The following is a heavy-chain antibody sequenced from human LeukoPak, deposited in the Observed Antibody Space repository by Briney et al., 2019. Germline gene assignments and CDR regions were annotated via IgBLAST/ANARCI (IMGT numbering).Heavy chain of an antibody. J-gene: IGHJ4*02. D-gene: IGHD3-10*01. CDR1: GFTFSSYG. CDR2: ISGSGGST. Sequence: GGSLRLSCAVSGFTFSSYGMSWVRQAPGKGLEWVSGISGSGGSTYYADSVKGRFTISRDNSKNTLYLQMNSLRAEDTAVYYCAKLDGSGSYYLTHYYWGQGTLVTVSS. V-gene: IGHV3-23*01. CDR3: AKLDGSGSYYLTHYY.